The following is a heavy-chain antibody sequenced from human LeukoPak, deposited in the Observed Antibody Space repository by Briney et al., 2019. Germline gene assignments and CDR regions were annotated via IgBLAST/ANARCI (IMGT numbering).Heavy chain of an antibody. Sequence: ASVKVSCKASGYIFTDYFIHWVRQAPGQGLEWMGWINPNSGGTNYAQKFQGRVTMTRDTSINTAYMELNRLTSDDTAVYYCATNFYSNSWSLTDWGQGTLVTVSS. CDR3: ATNFYSNSWSLTD. D-gene: IGHD6-13*01. V-gene: IGHV1-2*02. J-gene: IGHJ4*02. CDR2: INPNSGGT. CDR1: GYIFTDYF.